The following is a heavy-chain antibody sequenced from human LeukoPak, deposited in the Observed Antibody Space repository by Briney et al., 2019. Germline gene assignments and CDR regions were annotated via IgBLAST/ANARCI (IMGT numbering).Heavy chain of an antibody. Sequence: GGSLRLPCAASGFTCSNYGMSWVRQAPGKGLEWVSAISGSGGSTYYADSVKGRFPISRDNSKNTLYLQMNSLRAEDTAVYYCAKDCTNGVCYALDIWGQGTMVTVCS. D-gene: IGHD2-8*01. CDR2: ISGSGGST. CDR1: GFTCSNYG. CDR3: AKDCTNGVCYALDI. J-gene: IGHJ3*02. V-gene: IGHV3-23*01.